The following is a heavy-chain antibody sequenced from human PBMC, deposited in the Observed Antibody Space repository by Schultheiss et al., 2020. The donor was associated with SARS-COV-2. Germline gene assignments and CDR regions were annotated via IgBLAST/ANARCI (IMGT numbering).Heavy chain of an antibody. D-gene: IGHD6-6*01. J-gene: IGHJ6*02. Sequence: SVKVSCKASGGTFSSYAISWVRQAPGQGLEWMGGIIPIFGTANYAQKFQGRVTMTRDTSTNTVYMELSSLRSEDTAVYYCARDRIAARLYYYYGMDVWGQGTTVTVSS. CDR3: ARDRIAARLYYYYGMDV. CDR2: IIPIFGTA. V-gene: IGHV1-69*05. CDR1: GGTFSSYA.